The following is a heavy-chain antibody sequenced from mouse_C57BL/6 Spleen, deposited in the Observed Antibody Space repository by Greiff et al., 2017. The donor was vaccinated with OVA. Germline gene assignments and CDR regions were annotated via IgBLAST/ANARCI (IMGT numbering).Heavy chain of an antibody. CDR1: GYTFTDYY. D-gene: IGHD2-1*01. CDR3: ARSSGNFAY. V-gene: IGHV1-76*01. J-gene: IGHJ3*01. CDR2: IYPGSGNT. Sequence: QVQLKESGAELVRPGASVKLSCKASGYTFTDYYINWVKQRPGQGLEWIARIYPGSGNTYYNEKFKGKATLTAEKSSSTAYMQLSSLTSEDSAVYFCARSSGNFAYWGQGTLVTVSA.